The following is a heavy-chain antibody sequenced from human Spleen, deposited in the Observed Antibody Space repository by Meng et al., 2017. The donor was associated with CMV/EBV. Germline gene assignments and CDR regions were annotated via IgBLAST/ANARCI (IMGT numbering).Heavy chain of an antibody. CDR2: ISNTGYTI. CDR1: EFTFSDYY. Sequence: GGSLRLSCAASEFTFSDYYMTWIRQAPGKGLEWVSYISNTGYTIYYADSVKGRFTISRDNAKNSLYLQMNSLRGEDTAVYYCARGATIFGVVNWAFDYWGQGTLVTVSS. J-gene: IGHJ4*02. D-gene: IGHD3-3*01. V-gene: IGHV3-11*04. CDR3: ARGATIFGVVNWAFDY.